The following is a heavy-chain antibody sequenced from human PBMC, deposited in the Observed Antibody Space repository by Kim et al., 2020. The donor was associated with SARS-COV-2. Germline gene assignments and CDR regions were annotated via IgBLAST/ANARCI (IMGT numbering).Heavy chain of an antibody. J-gene: IGHJ6*02. D-gene: IGHD4-4*01. V-gene: IGHV3-11*06. CDR3: ARGERRWTTVIHGLYGMDV. Sequence: GRFTISRDNAKNSLYRQMNSLRAEDTAVYYCARGERRWTTVIHGLYGMDVWGQGTTVTVSS.